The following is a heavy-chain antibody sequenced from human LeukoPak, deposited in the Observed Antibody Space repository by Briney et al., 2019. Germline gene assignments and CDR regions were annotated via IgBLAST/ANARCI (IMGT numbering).Heavy chain of an antibody. J-gene: IGHJ6*02. CDR3: ARDRPNYDFWSGYYAHIYYYYGMDV. V-gene: IGHV3-23*01. Sequence: GGSLRLSCAASGFTFSSHAMSWVRQAPGKGLEWVSAISGSGGSTYYADSVKGRFTISRDNAKNTLYLQMNSLRAEDTAVYYCARDRPNYDFWSGYYAHIYYYYGMDVWGQGTTVTVSS. CDR2: ISGSGGST. CDR1: GFTFSSHA. D-gene: IGHD3-3*01.